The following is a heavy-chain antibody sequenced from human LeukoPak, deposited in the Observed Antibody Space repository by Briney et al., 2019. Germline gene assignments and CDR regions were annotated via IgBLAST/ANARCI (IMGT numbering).Heavy chain of an antibody. J-gene: IGHJ4*02. CDR3: ARGNGSGGFDY. Sequence: SQTLSLTCSVSGGSMSSGGHFWIWIPQPPGKGLEWIGYIYHSGSTYYDPSLKSRVTIPVDRSKNQFSLKLSSVTAADTAVYYGARGNGSGGFDYWGQGTLVTVSS. CDR1: GGSMSSGGHF. D-gene: IGHD3-10*01. CDR2: IYHSGST. V-gene: IGHV4-30-2*01.